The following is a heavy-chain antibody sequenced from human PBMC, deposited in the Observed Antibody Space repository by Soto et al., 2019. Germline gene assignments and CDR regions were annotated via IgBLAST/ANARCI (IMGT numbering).Heavy chain of an antibody. CDR2: IGYDGNNK. J-gene: IGHJ3*02. V-gene: IGHV3-33*01. Sequence: QVQLVESGGGWVQPGRSLRLSCEATGFSFTTYGMHWVRQAPGKGLEWVADIGYDGNNKYYADSVEGRFTISRDNSKNTVYLQMKSLRGDDTAVYYCARGGVTGIVGIFGSPLEIWGQGTVVTVSS. CDR3: ARGGVTGIVGIFGSPLEI. D-gene: IGHD1-1*01. CDR1: GFSFTTYG.